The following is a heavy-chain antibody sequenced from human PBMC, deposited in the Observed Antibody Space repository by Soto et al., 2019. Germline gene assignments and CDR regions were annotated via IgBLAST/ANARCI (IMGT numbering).Heavy chain of an antibody. D-gene: IGHD4-4*01. J-gene: IGHJ4*02. CDR1: GGSFSGYY. CDR2: INHSGST. V-gene: IGHV4-34*01. Sequence: QVQLRQWGAGLLKPSETLSLTCAVYGGSFSGYYWSWIRQPPGKGLEWIGEINHSGSTNYNPSLKSRVTISVDTSKNQFSLKLSSVTAVDTAVYYYARGTNDYSNSGYFDYWGQGTLVTVSS. CDR3: ARGTNDYSNSGYFDY.